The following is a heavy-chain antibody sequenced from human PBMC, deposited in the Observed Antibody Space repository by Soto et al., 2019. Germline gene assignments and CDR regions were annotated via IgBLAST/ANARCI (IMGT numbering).Heavy chain of an antibody. CDR3: ERSRMTMVRGLQAFDI. CDR1: GYTFTSYG. V-gene: IGHV1-18*01. J-gene: IGHJ3*02. Sequence: ASVKVSRQACGYTFTSYGFRWVGQAPGQGRAGMGWIHNYNGKTNYTQKLQGRVTMTTDTSTSTAHLELRSLRADDTAVYYCERSRMTMVRGLQAFDIWGQGXMVTVSS. D-gene: IGHD3-10*01. CDR2: IHNYNGKT.